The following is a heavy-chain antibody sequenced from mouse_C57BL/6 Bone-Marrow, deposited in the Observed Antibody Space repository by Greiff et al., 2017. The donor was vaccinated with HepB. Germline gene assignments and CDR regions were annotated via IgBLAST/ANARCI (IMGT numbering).Heavy chain of an antibody. J-gene: IGHJ3*01. CDR3: TRDATYYYGSRAWFAY. D-gene: IGHD1-1*01. CDR2: ISSGGDYI. Sequence: EVQVVESGEGLVKPGGSLKLSCAASGFTFSSYAMSWVRQTPEKRLEWVAYISSGGDYIYYADTVKGRFTISRDNARNTLYLQMSSLKSEDTAMYYCTRDATYYYGSRAWFAYWGQGTLVTVSA. V-gene: IGHV5-9-1*02. CDR1: GFTFSSYA.